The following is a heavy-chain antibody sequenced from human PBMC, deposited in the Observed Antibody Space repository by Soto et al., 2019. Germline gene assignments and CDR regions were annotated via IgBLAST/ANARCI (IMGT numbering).Heavy chain of an antibody. CDR3: ASSPHKDSRPDY. D-gene: IGHD3-22*01. V-gene: IGHV3-7*03. J-gene: IGHJ4*02. CDR1: GFTFSSYW. Sequence: EVQLVESGGGLVQPGGSLRLCCAASGFTFSSYWMSWVRQAPGRGLEWMANIKYDGSEKYYVDSVKGRLTISSENAKNSLYLQINSLRAEDTAVYYCASSPHKDSRPDYWGQGTLVTVSS. CDR2: IKYDGSEK.